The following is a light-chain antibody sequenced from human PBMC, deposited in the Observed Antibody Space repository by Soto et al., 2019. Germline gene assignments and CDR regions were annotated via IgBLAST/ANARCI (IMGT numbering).Light chain of an antibody. Sequence: QSALTQPASVSGSPGQSITISCTGTSSDVGDYDYVSWYRQHPGKAPKLIIYDVNNRPSGVSHRFSGSKSGNTASLTLSGLPAEDEADYYCSSYRSRSTLDVVFGGGTKLTVL. V-gene: IGLV2-14*01. CDR2: DVN. CDR1: SSDVGDYDY. CDR3: SSYRSRSTLDVV. J-gene: IGLJ2*01.